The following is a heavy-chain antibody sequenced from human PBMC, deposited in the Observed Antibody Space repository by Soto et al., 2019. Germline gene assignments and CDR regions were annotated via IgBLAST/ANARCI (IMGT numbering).Heavy chain of an antibody. J-gene: IGHJ3*02. V-gene: IGHV4-59*01. CDR2: IYYSGT. Sequence: SETLSLTCSVSGGSISSYYWSWIRQPPGKGLEWIAYIYYSGTSYNPSLKSRVSISLDTSKNQFSLKLSSVTAADTAVYYFARIYDGSGPNSGGYAFDIWGQGTMVTVSS. CDR3: ARIYDGSGPNSGGYAFDI. D-gene: IGHD3-22*01. CDR1: GGSISSYY.